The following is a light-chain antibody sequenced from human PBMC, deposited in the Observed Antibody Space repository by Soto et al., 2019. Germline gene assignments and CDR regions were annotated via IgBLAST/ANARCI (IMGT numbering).Light chain of an antibody. CDR2: GAS. J-gene: IGKJ1*01. V-gene: IGKV1-9*01. CDR1: QGISSY. CDR3: QQLNNFPRT. Sequence: DIQLTQSPSFLSASVGDRVTITCRASQGISSYLAWYQQRPGKAPKLLLYGASTLLSGVPSRFSGSASGTTFTLTINNLQPEDFATYYCQQLNNFPRTFGQGTKVE.